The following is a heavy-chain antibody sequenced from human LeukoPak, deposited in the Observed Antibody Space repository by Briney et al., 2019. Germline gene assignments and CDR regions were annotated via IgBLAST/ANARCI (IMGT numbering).Heavy chain of an antibody. V-gene: IGHV3-33*06. CDR2: IWYDGSNK. D-gene: IGHD6-13*01. CDR3: AKEGQLGNYFDY. Sequence: GGSLRLSCAAFGFTFSSYGMHWVRQAPGKGLEWVAVIWYDGSNKYYADSVKGRFTISRDNSKNTLYLQMNSLRAEDTAVYYCAKEGQLGNYFDYWGQGTLVTVSS. J-gene: IGHJ4*02. CDR1: GFTFSSYG.